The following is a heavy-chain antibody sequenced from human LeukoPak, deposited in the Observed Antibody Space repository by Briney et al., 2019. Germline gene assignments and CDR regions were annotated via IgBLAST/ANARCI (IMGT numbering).Heavy chain of an antibody. J-gene: IGHJ5*02. CDR2: FSHGGRT. D-gene: IGHD3/OR15-3a*01. CDR1: GDSISSYY. Sequence: SETLSLTCTVSGDSISSYYWSWIRQPPGKGLEWIGYFSHGGRTNSNPSLKSRVTMSIDTSKNQFSLKLSSVTAADTAMYYCARYFCTGNSCYSTNWFDRWGQGTLVTVSS. CDR3: ARYFCTGNSCYSTNWFDR. V-gene: IGHV4-59*08.